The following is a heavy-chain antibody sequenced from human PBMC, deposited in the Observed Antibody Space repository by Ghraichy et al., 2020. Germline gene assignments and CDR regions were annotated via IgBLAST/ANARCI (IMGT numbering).Heavy chain of an antibody. D-gene: IGHD2-15*01. J-gene: IGHJ5*02. CDR1: GFSLSTSGVG. CDR2: IYWNDEK. V-gene: IGHV2-5*01. Sequence: SGPTLVKPTQTLTLTCSFSGFSLSTSGVGVGWIRQPPGKALEWLAVIYWNDEKDYSPSLKSRLTITKDTSKNQVVLTMTNMDPVDTATYYCARSQGIVVVVAEDNWFDPWGQGTLVTVSS. CDR3: ARSQGIVVVVAEDNWFDP.